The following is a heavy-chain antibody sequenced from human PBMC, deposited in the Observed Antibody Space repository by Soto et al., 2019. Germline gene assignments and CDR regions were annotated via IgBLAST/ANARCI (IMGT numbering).Heavy chain of an antibody. CDR2: IIPIFGTA. D-gene: IGHD6-6*01. CDR1: GGTFSSYA. CDR3: ARDQLGQLGRRPDLHYYYGMDV. V-gene: IGHV1-69*06. J-gene: IGHJ6*02. Sequence: SVKVSCKASGGTFSSYAISWVRQAPGQGLEWMGGIIPIFGTANYAQKFQGRVTITADKSTSTAYMELSSLRSEDMAVYYCARDQLGQLGRRPDLHYYYGMDVWGQGTTVTVSS.